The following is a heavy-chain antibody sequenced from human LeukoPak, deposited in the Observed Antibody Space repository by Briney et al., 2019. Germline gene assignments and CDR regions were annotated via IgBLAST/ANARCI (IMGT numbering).Heavy chain of an antibody. V-gene: IGHV3-30*18. J-gene: IGHJ3*02. CDR2: ISYDGSNK. CDR3: AKDAPTSAFTVTTPLDPFDI. CDR1: GFTFSSYG. Sequence: HPGGSLRLSCAASGFTFSSYGMHWVRQAPGKGLEWVAVISYDGSNKYYADSVKGRFTISRDNSKNTLYLQMNSLRAEDTAVYYCAKDAPTSAFTVTTPLDPFDIWGQGTMVTVSS. D-gene: IGHD4-17*01.